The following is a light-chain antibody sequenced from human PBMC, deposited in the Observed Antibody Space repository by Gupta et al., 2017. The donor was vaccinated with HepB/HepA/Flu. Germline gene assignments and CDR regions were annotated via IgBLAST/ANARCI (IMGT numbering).Light chain of an antibody. CDR1: QSLLHSNGYNY. V-gene: IGKV2-28*01. CDR3: MQVLNTLT. Sequence: DIVMTQSPLSLPVTPGEAASISCRSSQSLLHSNGYNYLDWYVQKPGQSPQLLIYLGSNRASGVPDRFSGSGSGTEFTLKISRVEAEDVGVYYCMQVLNTLTFGQGTRLEIK. CDR2: LGS. J-gene: IGKJ5*01.